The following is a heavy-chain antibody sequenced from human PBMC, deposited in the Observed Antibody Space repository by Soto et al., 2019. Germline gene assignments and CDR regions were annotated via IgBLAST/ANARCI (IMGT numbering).Heavy chain of an antibody. D-gene: IGHD3-22*01. CDR3: TKQRESGGYYKAGDPFDI. Sequence: PGGSLRLSCTASGFTFEDYAMHWVRQAPGKGLEWVSHISWNSGNIGYADSVQGRFTISRDNTKNSLYLQMNSLRAEDTALYYCTKQRESGGYYKAGDPFDIWGQGTMVTI. V-gene: IGHV3-9*01. CDR1: GFTFEDYA. CDR2: ISWNSGNI. J-gene: IGHJ3*02.